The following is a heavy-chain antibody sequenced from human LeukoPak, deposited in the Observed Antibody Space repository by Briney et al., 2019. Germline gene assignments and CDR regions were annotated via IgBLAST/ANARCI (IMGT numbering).Heavy chain of an antibody. Sequence: GGSLRLSCVASGFTFGKYWMGWVRQAPGKGLEWVANMELDGSEKNYVDSVKGRFTISRDNTKNSLYLQMNSLRAEDTAVFYCARDQYDTWSRRGNFDSWGQGTLVIVSS. CDR3: ARDQYDTWSRRGNFDS. J-gene: IGHJ4*02. V-gene: IGHV3-7*03. CDR1: GFTFGKYW. D-gene: IGHD3/OR15-3a*01. CDR2: MELDGSEK.